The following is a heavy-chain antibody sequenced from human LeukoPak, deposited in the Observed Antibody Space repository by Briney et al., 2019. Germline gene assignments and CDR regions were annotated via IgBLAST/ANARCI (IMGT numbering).Heavy chain of an antibody. CDR1: GFTFSSYA. CDR3: AKARVLVGATTQFDY. D-gene: IGHD1-26*01. CDR2: ISDSGGRT. V-gene: IGHV3-23*01. Sequence: SGGSLRLSCAASGFTFSSYAMSWVRQAPGKGLEWVSAISDSGGRTYYADSVKGRFTISRDNSKNTLYLQMNSLRAEDTAVYYCAKARVLVGATTQFDYWGQGTLVTVFS. J-gene: IGHJ4*02.